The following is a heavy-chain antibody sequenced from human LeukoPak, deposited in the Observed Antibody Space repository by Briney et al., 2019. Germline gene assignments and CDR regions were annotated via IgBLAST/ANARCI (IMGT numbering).Heavy chain of an antibody. CDR1: GFTFSSYN. Sequence: GGSLRLSCAASGFTFSSYNMNWVRQAPGKGLEWVSSISSSSSYIYYADSVKGRFTISRDNAKNSLYLQMNSLRAEDTAVYYCARDLGSSPSGGMDVWGQGTTVTVSS. CDR3: ARDLGSSPSGGMDV. V-gene: IGHV3-21*01. D-gene: IGHD6-13*01. J-gene: IGHJ6*02. CDR2: ISSSSSYI.